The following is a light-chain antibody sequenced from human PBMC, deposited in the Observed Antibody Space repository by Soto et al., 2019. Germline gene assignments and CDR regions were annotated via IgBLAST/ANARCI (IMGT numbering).Light chain of an antibody. CDR2: DVT. J-gene: IGLJ2*01. Sequence: QSALTQPASVSGSPGQSITIPCTGTSSDVGGYNLVSWYQQYPGKAPKLMIYDVTNRPSGVSNRFSASKSGNTASLTISGLQAEDEANYYCSSYTSSSTLVVFGGGTKVTVL. CDR1: SSDVGGYNL. CDR3: SSYTSSSTLVV. V-gene: IGLV2-14*01.